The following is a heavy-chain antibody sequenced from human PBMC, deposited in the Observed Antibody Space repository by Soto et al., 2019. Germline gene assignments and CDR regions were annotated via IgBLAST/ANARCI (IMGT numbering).Heavy chain of an antibody. Sequence: QVQLVESGGGVVQPGRSLRLSCATSGFTYGHFGMHWARQAPGKGLEWVAVIWHDGSKKLYADSVKGRFTISRDDSKKTLDLQMNSLRVEDTAVYYCARGAYGNAGQGGAFDIWGQGTVVIVSS. CDR2: IWHDGSKK. V-gene: IGHV3-33*01. D-gene: IGHD2-21*01. J-gene: IGHJ3*02. CDR1: GFTYGHFG. CDR3: ARGAYGNAGQGGAFDI.